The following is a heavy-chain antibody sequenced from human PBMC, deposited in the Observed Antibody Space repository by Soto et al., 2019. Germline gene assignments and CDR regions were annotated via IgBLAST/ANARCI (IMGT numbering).Heavy chain of an antibody. CDR1: GFTFSDHY. D-gene: IGHD6-13*01. CDR2: TRNKANSYTT. Sequence: PGGSLRLSCAASGFTFSDHYMDWVRQAPGKGLEWVGRTRNKANSYTTEYAASVKGRFTISRDDSKNSLFLQMNSLKTEDTAVYYCTRVFGSSWYQAFFDYWGQGTLVTVSS. CDR3: TRVFGSSWYQAFFDY. V-gene: IGHV3-72*01. J-gene: IGHJ4*02.